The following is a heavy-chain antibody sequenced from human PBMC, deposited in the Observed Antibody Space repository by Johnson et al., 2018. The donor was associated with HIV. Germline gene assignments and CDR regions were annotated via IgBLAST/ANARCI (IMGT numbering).Heavy chain of an antibody. J-gene: IGHJ3*02. Sequence: VQLVESGGGLVQPGGSLRLSCAASGFTFSSYAMSWVRQAPGKGLEWVSAISGSGTNTYYADSVKGRFTISRDNSKNTLYLQMHSLRAEDTAIYYCAKDPLVVPAATLDAFDIWGQGTMVTVSS. V-gene: IGHV3-23*04. D-gene: IGHD2-2*01. CDR3: AKDPLVVPAATLDAFDI. CDR1: GFTFSSYA. CDR2: ISGSGTNT.